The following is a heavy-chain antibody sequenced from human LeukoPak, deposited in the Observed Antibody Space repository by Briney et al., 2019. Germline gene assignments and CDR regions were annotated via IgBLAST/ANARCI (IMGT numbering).Heavy chain of an antibody. CDR2: ISGSGGST. V-gene: IGHV3-23*01. CDR1: GFTFSSYA. CDR3: AKDRGSSMVRGVLDY. J-gene: IGHJ4*02. Sequence: GGSLRLSCAASGFTFSSYAMSWVRQAPGKGLEWVSAISGSGGSTYYADSVKGRFTISRDNSKNTLYLQMNSLRAEDTAVYYCAKDRGSSMVRGVLDYWGQGTLVTVSS. D-gene: IGHD3-10*01.